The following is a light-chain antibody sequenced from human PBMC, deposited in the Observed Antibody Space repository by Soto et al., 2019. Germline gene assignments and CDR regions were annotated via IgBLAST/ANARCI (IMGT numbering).Light chain of an antibody. Sequence: EILLTQSPGTLSFSPGERATLSCRASQSVSNSYLAWYQQKPGQAPRLLIYGASGRATGIPDRFSGSGSGTDFTLTISRLETEDFAVYYCQQYGSAPYTFGQGTKLEI. V-gene: IGKV3-20*01. J-gene: IGKJ2*01. CDR3: QQYGSAPYT. CDR1: QSVSNSY. CDR2: GAS.